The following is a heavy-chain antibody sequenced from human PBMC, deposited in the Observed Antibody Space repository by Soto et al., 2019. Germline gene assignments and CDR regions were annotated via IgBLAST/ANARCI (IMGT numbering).Heavy chain of an antibody. CDR1: GGSISSGDYY. V-gene: IGHV4-30-4*01. Sequence: QVQLQESGPGLVKPSQTLSLTCTVSGGSISSGDYYWSWIRQPPGKGLEWIGYSYYSGSTYYNPSLKSRVTISVDTSKNQFSLKLSSVTAADTAVYYCARDLVGYSSGWLGRYFDLWGRGTLVTVSS. D-gene: IGHD6-19*01. CDR2: SYYSGST. J-gene: IGHJ2*01. CDR3: ARDLVGYSSGWLGRYFDL.